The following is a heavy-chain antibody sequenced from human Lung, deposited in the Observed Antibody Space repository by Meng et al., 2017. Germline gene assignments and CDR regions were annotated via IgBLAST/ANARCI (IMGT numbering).Heavy chain of an antibody. D-gene: IGHD1-1*01. J-gene: IGHJ1*01. CDR2: INRDGTKP. Sequence: VQLAESGGGFVPPGGSLRLSCAASGFTFTDHWMHWVRQGPGKGLVWVSRINRDGTKPTYADSVKGRFTIPRDNAKNTLYLQMNNLRAEDTAFYYCTNDRLNHWGQGALVTVSS. CDR3: TNDRLNH. V-gene: IGHV3-74*01. CDR1: GFTFTDHW.